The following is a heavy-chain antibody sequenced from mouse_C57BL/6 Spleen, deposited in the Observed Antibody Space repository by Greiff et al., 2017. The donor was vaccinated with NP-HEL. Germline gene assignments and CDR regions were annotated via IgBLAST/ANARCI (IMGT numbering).Heavy chain of an antibody. CDR3: ARKGYYYGSSYDYFDY. CDR2: IYPRSGNT. CDR1: GYTFTSYG. J-gene: IGHJ2*01. D-gene: IGHD1-1*01. Sequence: QVQLQQSGAELARPGASVKLSCKASGYTFTSYGISWVKQRTGQGLEWIGEIYPRSGNTYYNEKFKGKATLTADKSSSKAYMELRSLTSEDSAVYFCARKGYYYGSSYDYFDYWGQGTTLTVSS. V-gene: IGHV1-81*01.